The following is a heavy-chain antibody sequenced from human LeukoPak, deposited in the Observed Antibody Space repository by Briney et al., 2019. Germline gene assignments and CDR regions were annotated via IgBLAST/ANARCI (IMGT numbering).Heavy chain of an antibody. CDR1: GGSITKLEYY. J-gene: IGHJ5*02. Sequence: PSQTLSLTCNVSGGSITKLEYYWSWIRQPAGKGLEWIARVDVGGATNYNPSLKSRVSISVDPSKNQFSLKVTSVTAADTALYFCAGGPSSLELLKTWGQGTLVTVSS. CDR2: VDVGGAT. D-gene: IGHD1-7*01. CDR3: AGGPSSLELLKT. V-gene: IGHV4-61*02.